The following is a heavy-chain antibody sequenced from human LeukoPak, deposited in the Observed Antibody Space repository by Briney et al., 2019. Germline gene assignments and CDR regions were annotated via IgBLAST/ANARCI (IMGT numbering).Heavy chain of an antibody. CDR1: GYTFINYG. J-gene: IGHJ4*02. CDR2: ISAHNGNT. Sequence: ASVKVSCKASGYTFINYGISWVRQAPGQGLEWMGWISAHNGNTNYAQKLQGRVTMTTDTSTSTAYMELRSLRSDDTAVYYCAACSGGSCYNPFDYWGQGTLVTVPS. CDR3: AACSGGSCYNPFDY. D-gene: IGHD2-15*01. V-gene: IGHV1-18*01.